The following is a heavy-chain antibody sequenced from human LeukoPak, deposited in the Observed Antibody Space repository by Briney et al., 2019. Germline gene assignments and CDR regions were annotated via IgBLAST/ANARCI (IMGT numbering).Heavy chain of an antibody. J-gene: IGHJ6*02. CDR1: GFTFSSYS. Sequence: PGGSLRLSCAASGFTFSSYSMSWVRQAPGKGLEWVSAISGSGGSTYYADSVKGRFTISRDNSKNTLYLQMNSLRAEDTAVYYCAKESGVVTATTYYYYGMDVWGQGTTVTVSS. CDR3: AKESGVVTATTYYYYGMDV. D-gene: IGHD2-21*02. CDR2: ISGSGGST. V-gene: IGHV3-23*01.